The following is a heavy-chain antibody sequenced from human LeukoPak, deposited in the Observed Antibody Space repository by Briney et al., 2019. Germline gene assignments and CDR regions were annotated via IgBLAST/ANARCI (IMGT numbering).Heavy chain of an antibody. Sequence: GGSLRLSCAASGFTFSSYAMSWVRQGPGKGLEWVSEISGSGGIRYYADSVKGRFTISRDNSKSTLCLQMNSLRAEDTAVYYCAKQLGYCSDGSCYFPYWGQGTLVTVSP. CDR2: ISGSGGIR. D-gene: IGHD2-15*01. J-gene: IGHJ4*02. V-gene: IGHV3-23*01. CDR1: GFTFSSYA. CDR3: AKQLGYCSDGSCYFPY.